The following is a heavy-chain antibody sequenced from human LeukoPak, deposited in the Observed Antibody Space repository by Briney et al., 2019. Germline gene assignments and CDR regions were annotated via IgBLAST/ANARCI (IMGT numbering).Heavy chain of an antibody. Sequence: PSQTLSLTCTVSGGSISSYYWSWIRQPPGKGLGYIGYIYYSGSTNYNPSLKSRVTISVDTSKNQFSPQLNSVTPEDTAVYYCARGPQLVDYYYIDVWGKGTTVTVSS. CDR3: ARGPQLVDYYYIDV. V-gene: IGHV4-59*12. CDR2: IYYSGST. J-gene: IGHJ6*03. CDR1: GGSISSYY. D-gene: IGHD6-13*01.